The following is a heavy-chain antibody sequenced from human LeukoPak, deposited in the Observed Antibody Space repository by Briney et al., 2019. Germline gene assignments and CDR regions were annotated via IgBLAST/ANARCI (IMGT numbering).Heavy chain of an antibody. V-gene: IGHV4-39*01. J-gene: IGHJ2*01. CDR1: GGSISSSSYY. CDR3: ARHRFQNCGGDCRNWYFDL. CDR2: IYYSGST. D-gene: IGHD2-21*02. Sequence: SETLSLTCTVSGGSISSSSYYWGWIRQPPGKGLEWIGSIYYSGSTCYNPSLKSRVTISVDTSKNQFSLKLSSVTAADTAVYYCARHRFQNCGGDCRNWYFDLWGRGTLVTVSS.